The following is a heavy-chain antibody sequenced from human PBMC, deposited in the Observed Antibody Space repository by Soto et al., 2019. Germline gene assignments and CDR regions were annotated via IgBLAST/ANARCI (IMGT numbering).Heavy chain of an antibody. CDR2: IWYDGSNK. V-gene: IGHV3-33*01. CDR3: ARDGSPSGWYFWGEYNWFDP. CDR1: GFTFSSYG. D-gene: IGHD6-19*01. Sequence: QVQLVESGGGVVQPGRSLRLSCAASGFTFSSYGMHWVRQAPGKGLEWVAVIWYDGSNKYYADSVKGRFTISRDNSKNTLYLQMNSLRAEDTAVYYCARDGSPSGWYFWGEYNWFDPWGQGTLVTVSS. J-gene: IGHJ5*02.